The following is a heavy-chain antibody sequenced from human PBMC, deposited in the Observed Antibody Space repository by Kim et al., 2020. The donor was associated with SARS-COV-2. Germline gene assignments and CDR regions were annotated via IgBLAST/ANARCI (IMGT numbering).Heavy chain of an antibody. V-gene: IGHV1-3*01. CDR1: GYTFTSYA. CDR2: INAGNGNT. D-gene: IGHD3-9*01. J-gene: IGHJ4*02. CDR3: ARVGYDILTGSIKGPFDY. Sequence: ASVKVSCKASGYTFTSYAMHWVRQAPGQRLEWMGWINAGNGNTKYSQKFQGRVTITRDTSASTAYMELSSLRSEDTAVYYCARVGYDILTGSIKGPFDYWGQGTLVTVSS.